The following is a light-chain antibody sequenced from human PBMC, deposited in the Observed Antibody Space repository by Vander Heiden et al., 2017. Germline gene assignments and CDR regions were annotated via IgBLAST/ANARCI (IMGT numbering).Light chain of an antibody. CDR3: AAWDDSLSGVV. Sequence: QSVLTQPPSASGPPGQRVTIPCSGSSSNIGSNYVYWYQQLPGTATKLLIYRNNQRPSGVPDRFSGSKSGTSASLAISGLRSEDEADYYCAAWDDSLSGVVFGGGTKLTVL. V-gene: IGLV1-47*01. J-gene: IGLJ2*01. CDR1: SSNIGSNY. CDR2: RNN.